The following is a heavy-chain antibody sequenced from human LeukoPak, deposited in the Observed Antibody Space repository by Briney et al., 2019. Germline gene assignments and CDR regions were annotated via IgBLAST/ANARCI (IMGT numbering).Heavy chain of an antibody. CDR3: ARDSGSYRFDY. D-gene: IGHD1-26*01. Sequence: SETLSHTCTVSGGSISSGGYYWSWIRQHPGKGLEWIGYIYYSGSTYYNPSLKSRVTISVDTSKNQFSPKLSSVTAADTAVYYCARDSGSYRFDYWGQGTLVTVSS. V-gene: IGHV4-31*03. J-gene: IGHJ4*02. CDR2: IYYSGST. CDR1: GGSISSGGYY.